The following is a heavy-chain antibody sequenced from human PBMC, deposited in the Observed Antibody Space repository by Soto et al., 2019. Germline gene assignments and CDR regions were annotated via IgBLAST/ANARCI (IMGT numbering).Heavy chain of an antibody. V-gene: IGHV3-30-3*01. J-gene: IGHJ6*02. Sequence: GGSLRLSCAASGFTFSSYAMHWVRQAPGKGLEWVAVISYDGSNKYYADSVKGRFTISRDNSKNTLYLQMNSLRAEDTAVYYCARDDYDFWSGYRYYYYGMDVWGQGTTVTVSS. D-gene: IGHD3-3*01. CDR2: ISYDGSNK. CDR3: ARDDYDFWSGYRYYYYGMDV. CDR1: GFTFSSYA.